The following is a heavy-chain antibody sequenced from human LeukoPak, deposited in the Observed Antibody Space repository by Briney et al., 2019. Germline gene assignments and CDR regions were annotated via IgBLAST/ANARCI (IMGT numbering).Heavy chain of an antibody. CDR1: GFTFSDYI. J-gene: IGHJ5*02. CDR2: ISSTYTYM. D-gene: IGHD2-2*03. CDR3: ARDLDIVVVPASWFYP. Sequence: GGSLRLSCAASGFTFSDYIMNWVRQAPGKGLEWVSSISSTYTYMYYADSVKGQFTISRDNAKNSLSLQMNSLRAEDTAVYYCARDLDIVVVPASWFYPWGQGTLVTVSS. V-gene: IGHV3-21*01.